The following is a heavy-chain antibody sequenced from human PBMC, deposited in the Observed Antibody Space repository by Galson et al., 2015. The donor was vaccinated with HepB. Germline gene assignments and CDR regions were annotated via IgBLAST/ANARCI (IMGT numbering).Heavy chain of an antibody. D-gene: IGHD2-8*02. CDR2: IYYSGST. CDR1: GGSISSNSYS. V-gene: IGHV4-39*01. J-gene: IGHJ4*02. Sequence: SETLSLTCTVSGGSISSNSYSWGWIRQPPGKGLEWIGSIYYSGSTYYNPSLRSRVTISVDTSKKQFSLKLNSVTAADTAVYYCARGTGGNLKGGQDWGQGTLVTVSS. CDR3: ARGTGGNLKGGQD.